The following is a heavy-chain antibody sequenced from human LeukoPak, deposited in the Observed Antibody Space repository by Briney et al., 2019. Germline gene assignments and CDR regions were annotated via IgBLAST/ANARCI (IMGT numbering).Heavy chain of an antibody. V-gene: IGHV3-30-3*01. D-gene: IGHD1-20*01. CDR2: ISYDGSNK. CDR3: AKEGDNWPAAGMDV. Sequence: GGSLRLSCAASGFTFSSYAMHWVRQAPGKGLEWVAVISYDGSNKYYADSVKGRFTISRDNSKNTLYLQMNSLRVEDTAVYYCAKEGDNWPAAGMDVWGQGTTVTVSS. CDR1: GFTFSSYA. J-gene: IGHJ6*02.